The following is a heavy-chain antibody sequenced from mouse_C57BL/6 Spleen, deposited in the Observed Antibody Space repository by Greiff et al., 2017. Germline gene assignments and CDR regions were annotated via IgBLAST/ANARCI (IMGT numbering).Heavy chain of an antibody. CDR3: TRDGNYVTFAY. Sequence: EVQLVESGGGLVQPGGSMKLSCAASGFTFSDAWMDWVRQSPEKGLEWVAEIRNKANNHATYYAESVKGRFTISRDDSKSSVYLKMNSLRAEDTGIYYCTRDGNYVTFAYWGQGTLVTVSA. CDR1: GFTFSDAW. J-gene: IGHJ3*01. D-gene: IGHD2-1*01. V-gene: IGHV6-6*01. CDR2: IRNKANNHAT.